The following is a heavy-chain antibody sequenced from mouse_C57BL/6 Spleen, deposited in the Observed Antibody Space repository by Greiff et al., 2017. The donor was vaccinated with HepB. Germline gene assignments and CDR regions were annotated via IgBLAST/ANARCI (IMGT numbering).Heavy chain of an antibody. CDR3: VLYDYDAYYYAMDY. D-gene: IGHD2-4*01. Sequence: EVMLVESGGGLVQPKGSLKLSCAASGFSFNTYAMNWVRQAPGKGLEWVARIRSKSNNYATYYADSVKDRFTISRDDSESMLYLQMNNLKTEDTAMYYCVLYDYDAYYYAMDYWGQGTSVTVSS. CDR2: IRSKSNNYAT. J-gene: IGHJ4*01. CDR1: GFSFNTYA. V-gene: IGHV10-1*01.